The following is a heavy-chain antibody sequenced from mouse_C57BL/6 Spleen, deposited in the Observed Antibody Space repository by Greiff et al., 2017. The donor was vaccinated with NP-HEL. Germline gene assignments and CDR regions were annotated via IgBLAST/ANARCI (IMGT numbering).Heavy chain of an antibody. CDR1: GYSITSGYY. CDR3: ARRSAMDY. CDR2: ISYDGSN. V-gene: IGHV3-6*01. Sequence: EVQLVESGPGLVKPSQSLSLTCSVTGYSITSGYYWNWIRQFPGNKLEWMGYISYDGSNNYNPSLKNRIPITRDTSKNQFFLKLNSVTTEDTATYYCARRSAMDYWGQGTSVTVSS. J-gene: IGHJ4*01.